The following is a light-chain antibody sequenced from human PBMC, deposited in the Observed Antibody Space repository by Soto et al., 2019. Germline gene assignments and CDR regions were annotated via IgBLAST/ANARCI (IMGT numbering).Light chain of an antibody. CDR1: SSDVGGYNY. V-gene: IGLV2-14*01. CDR2: DVS. CDR3: SSYTRSSTLNYV. Sequence: QSALTQPASVSGSPGQSITISCTGTSSDVGGYNYVYWYQQNPGKAPKLMIYDVSNRPSGVSNRFSGSKSGNTASLTISGLQAEDEADYYCSSYTRSSTLNYVFGTGTKLTVL. J-gene: IGLJ1*01.